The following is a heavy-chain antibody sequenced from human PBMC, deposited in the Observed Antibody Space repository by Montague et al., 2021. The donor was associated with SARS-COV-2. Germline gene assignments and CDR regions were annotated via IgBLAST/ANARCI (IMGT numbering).Heavy chain of an antibody. V-gene: IGHV4-59*01. CDR2: IFYNGST. Sequence: SETLSLTCTVYSGSISTYYWSWIRQSPGKGLEWIGFIFYNGSTKYNPSLKSRVSISLDTSKNQFSLKLSSVTAADTAVYYCAREDAWADCVDECYRGWFDSWGQGTLVTVSS. D-gene: IGHD2-21*01. CDR3: AREDAWADCVDECYRGWFDS. CDR1: SGSISTYY. J-gene: IGHJ5*01.